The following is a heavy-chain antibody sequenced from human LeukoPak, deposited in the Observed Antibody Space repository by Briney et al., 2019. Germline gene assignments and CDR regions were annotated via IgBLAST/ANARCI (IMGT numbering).Heavy chain of an antibody. CDR1: GGSFSGYY. Sequence: SETLSLTCAVYGGSFSGYYWSWIRQPPGKGLEWLGEINHSGSTNYNPSLKSRVTISVDTSKNQFSLKLSSVTAADTAVYYCARHVRARMIVVVPAARGFDYWGLGTLVTVSS. D-gene: IGHD2-2*01. J-gene: IGHJ4*02. CDR3: ARHVRARMIVVVPAARGFDY. CDR2: INHSGST. V-gene: IGHV4-34*01.